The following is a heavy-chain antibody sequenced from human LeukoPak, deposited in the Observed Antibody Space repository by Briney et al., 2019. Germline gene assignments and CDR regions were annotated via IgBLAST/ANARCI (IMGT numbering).Heavy chain of an antibody. J-gene: IGHJ4*02. D-gene: IGHD3-22*01. Sequence: ASVKVSCKASGYTFTGYYMHWVRQAPGQGLEWMGIINPSGGSTSYAQKFQGRVTMTRDTSTSTVYMELSSLRSEDTAVYYCARDDYYDSSGSALIDYWGQGTLVTVSS. CDR2: INPSGGST. CDR1: GYTFTGYY. V-gene: IGHV1-46*01. CDR3: ARDDYYDSSGSALIDY.